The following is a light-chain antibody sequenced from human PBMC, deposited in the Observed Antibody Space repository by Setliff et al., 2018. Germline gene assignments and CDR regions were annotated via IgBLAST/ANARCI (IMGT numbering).Light chain of an antibody. CDR3: CSYVTGGTLA. Sequence: ALAQPASVSGSPGQSITISCAGTSSDIGSYHLVSWYQQHPDKVPKLMIYEVNKRPSGVSNRFSGSKSGNTASLTISGLQAEDEGDYYCCSYVTGGTLAFGGGTKVTVL. CDR2: EVN. J-gene: IGLJ3*02. V-gene: IGLV2-23*02. CDR1: SSDIGSYHL.